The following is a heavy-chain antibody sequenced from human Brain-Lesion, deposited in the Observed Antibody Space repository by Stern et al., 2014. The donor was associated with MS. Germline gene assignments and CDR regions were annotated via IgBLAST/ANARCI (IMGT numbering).Heavy chain of an antibody. J-gene: IGHJ4*02. CDR3: VRNWDLATHFDY. D-gene: IGHD1-7*01. CDR1: GFTFSDYW. CDR2: INRDGLNT. Sequence: EVQLLESGGGLVQPGGSLRLSCAASGFTFSDYWMHWVRQSPGKGLEWVSHINRDGLNTNYADTVQGRFTISRDNAKNTLYLQMTSLRAEDTAVYYCVRNWDLATHFDYWGQGTLLTVSS. V-gene: IGHV3-74*02.